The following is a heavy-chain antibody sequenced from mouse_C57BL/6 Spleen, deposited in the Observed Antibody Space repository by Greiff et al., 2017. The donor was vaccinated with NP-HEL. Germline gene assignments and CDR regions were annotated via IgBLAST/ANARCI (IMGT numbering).Heavy chain of an antibody. J-gene: IGHJ2*01. D-gene: IGHD4-1*01. CDR1: GYPFPSYW. Sequence: LQLQQPGAELVKPGASVKLSCKASGYPFPSYWLHWVKQRPGRGLGWIGRIDPNSGGTKYNETFKSKATLTVDKPSSTAYMQHSSLTSEESAVYYCAREELGYYFDYWGQGTTLTVSS. CDR3: AREELGYYFDY. V-gene: IGHV1-72*01. CDR2: IDPNSGGT.